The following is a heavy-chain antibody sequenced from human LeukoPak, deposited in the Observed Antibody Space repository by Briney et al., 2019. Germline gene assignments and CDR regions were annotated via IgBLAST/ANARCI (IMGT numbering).Heavy chain of an antibody. D-gene: IGHD3-10*01. V-gene: IGHV3-74*01. J-gene: IGHJ5*02. CDR2: INSDGSST. Sequence: GGSLRLSCAASGGTFSSYWMHWVRQAPGKGLVWVSRINSDGSSTSYAHSVKGRFTISSDNAKNTLYLQMNSLRADDTAVYYCARDRRPRGWFDPWGQGTLVTVSS. CDR1: GGTFSSYW. CDR3: ARDRRPRGWFDP.